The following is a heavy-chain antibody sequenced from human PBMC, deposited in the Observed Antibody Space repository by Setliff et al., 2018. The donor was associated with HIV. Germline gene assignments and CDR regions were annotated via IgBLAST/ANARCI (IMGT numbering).Heavy chain of an antibody. CDR2: IYYSGST. Sequence: SETLSLTCAVFGGSISSGGYYWSWIRQHPGKGLEWIGYIYYSGSTYYNPSLKSRLTISLDTSKNQFSLNLSSVTAADTAVYYCASRAVAAFDYWGQGTLVT. D-gene: IGHD6-19*01. J-gene: IGHJ4*02. CDR3: ASRAVAAFDY. CDR1: GGSISSGGYY. V-gene: IGHV4-31*11.